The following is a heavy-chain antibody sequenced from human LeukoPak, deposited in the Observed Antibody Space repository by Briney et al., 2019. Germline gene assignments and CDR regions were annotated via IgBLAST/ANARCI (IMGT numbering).Heavy chain of an antibody. Sequence: GGSLRLSCAASGFTFSSYWMSWVRQAPGKGLEWVANIKQDGSEKYYVDSVKGRFTISRDNAKNSLYLQMNSLRAEDTAVYYCVRDSPLGQAERYYYMDVWGKGTTVTVSS. J-gene: IGHJ6*03. CDR1: GFTFSSYW. V-gene: IGHV3-7*01. D-gene: IGHD1-26*01. CDR2: IKQDGSEK. CDR3: VRDSPLGQAERYYYMDV.